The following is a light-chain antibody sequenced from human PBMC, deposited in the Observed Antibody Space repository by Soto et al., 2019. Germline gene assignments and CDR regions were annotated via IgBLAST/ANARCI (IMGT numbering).Light chain of an antibody. J-gene: IGKJ2*01. Sequence: DIQMTQSPSSLSASVGDRVTITCRASQSISSYLNWYQQKPGKAPKLLIYAASSLQSGVPSRFSGSGSGTDLTLTISSLQPEDFATYYCQQSYSTPMYPFGKGTKLEIK. CDR3: QQSYSTPMYP. CDR2: AAS. CDR1: QSISSY. V-gene: IGKV1-39*01.